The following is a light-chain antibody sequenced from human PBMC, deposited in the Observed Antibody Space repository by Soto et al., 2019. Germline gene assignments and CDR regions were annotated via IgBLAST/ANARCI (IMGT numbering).Light chain of an antibody. CDR1: QSVSSSY. CDR2: GAS. J-gene: IGKJ1*01. CDR3: QQYGSSPRT. Sequence: EIVLTQSPNTLSLSPGERATLSCRASQSVSSSYLAWYQQKPGQAHRLLIYGASSRATGIPDRFSGSGSGTDFTLTISRLEPEDFAVYYCQQYGSSPRTFGQGTKV. V-gene: IGKV3-20*01.